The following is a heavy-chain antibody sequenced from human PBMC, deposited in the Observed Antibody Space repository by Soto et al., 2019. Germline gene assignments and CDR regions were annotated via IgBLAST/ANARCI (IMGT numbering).Heavy chain of an antibody. CDR2: VSMGGST. J-gene: IGHJ4*02. Sequence: GGSLRLSRAASGFTFSSYAMGWVRQGPGKGLEWVAVVSMGGSTHYADSVRGRFTISRDNSENTLSLQMNSLTAEDTAVYFCAKRRGAGGHFDYWGQGALVTVSS. CDR3: AKRRGAGGHFDY. V-gene: IGHV3-23*01. D-gene: IGHD2-15*01. CDR1: GFTFSSYA.